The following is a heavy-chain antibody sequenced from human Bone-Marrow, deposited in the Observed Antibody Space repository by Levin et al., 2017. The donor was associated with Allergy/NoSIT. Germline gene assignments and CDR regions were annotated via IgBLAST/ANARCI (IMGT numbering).Heavy chain of an antibody. J-gene: IGHJ4*02. D-gene: IGHD5-18*01. Sequence: GGSLRLSCKASGSRFTRYGISWLRQAPGQGPEWMGWISGDNGHTKYSQKFQGRLTVTTDTSTSTAYMELTSLRSDDTAVYYCAREGVTDTAMIKLDYWGQGTAVTVSS. CDR3: AREGVTDTAMIKLDY. CDR2: ISGDNGHT. V-gene: IGHV1-18*01. CDR1: GSRFTRYG.